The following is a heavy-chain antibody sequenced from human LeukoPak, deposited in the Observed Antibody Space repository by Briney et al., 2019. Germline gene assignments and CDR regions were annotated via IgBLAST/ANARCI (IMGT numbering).Heavy chain of an antibody. Sequence: GESLKISCKGSGYRFTNYWIGWVRQMPGKGLEWMGIIYPGDSETRYSPSFQGQVTISADKSISTAYPHWNSLEASDTAMFYCARLDDSNGYYDGWFDPWGQGTLVTVSS. CDR3: ARLDDSNGYYDGWFDP. D-gene: IGHD3-22*01. CDR1: GYRFTNYW. V-gene: IGHV5-51*01. J-gene: IGHJ5*02. CDR2: IYPGDSET.